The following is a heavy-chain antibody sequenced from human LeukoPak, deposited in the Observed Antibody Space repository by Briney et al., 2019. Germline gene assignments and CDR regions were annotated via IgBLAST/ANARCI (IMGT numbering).Heavy chain of an antibody. V-gene: IGHV1-2*02. CDR2: INPNSGGT. CDR1: GYTFTCYY. CDR3: ARRVGLCSGGSCYYYYYYMDV. D-gene: IGHD2-15*01. Sequence: ASVKVSCKASGYTFTCYYMHWVRQAPGQGLEWMGWINPNSGGTNYAQKFQGRVTMTRDTSISTAYMELSRLRSDDTAVYYCARRVGLCSGGSCYYYYYYMDVWGKGTTVTVPS. J-gene: IGHJ6*03.